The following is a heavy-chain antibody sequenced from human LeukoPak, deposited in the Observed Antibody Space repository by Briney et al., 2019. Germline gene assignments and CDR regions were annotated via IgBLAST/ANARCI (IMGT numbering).Heavy chain of an antibody. Sequence: GGSLRLSCAASGFTFSSYSMNWVRQAPGKGPEWVLSISSSSSYIYYADSVKGRFTISRDNAKNSLYLQMNSLRAEDTAVYYCARDWSNYHGGAGRGQGTLVTVSS. V-gene: IGHV3-21*01. CDR1: GFTFSSYS. CDR3: ARDWSNYHGGAG. D-gene: IGHD4-11*01. CDR2: ISSSSSYI. J-gene: IGHJ4*02.